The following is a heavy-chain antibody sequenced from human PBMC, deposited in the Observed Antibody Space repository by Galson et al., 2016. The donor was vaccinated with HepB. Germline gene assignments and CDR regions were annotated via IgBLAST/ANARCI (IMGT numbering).Heavy chain of an antibody. Sequence: SLRLSCAASSLSVGSNYMSWIRQAPGKSLEWISVLYRAGNLYVADSVKGRFTISRDDSNNTLYLEMDSLRVEDTAVYYCARDPVGDFYFDRWGQGALVTVSS. CDR3: ARDPVGDFYFDR. D-gene: IGHD4-17*01. J-gene: IGHJ4*02. V-gene: IGHV3-53*01. CDR1: SLSVGSNY. CDR2: LYRAGNL.